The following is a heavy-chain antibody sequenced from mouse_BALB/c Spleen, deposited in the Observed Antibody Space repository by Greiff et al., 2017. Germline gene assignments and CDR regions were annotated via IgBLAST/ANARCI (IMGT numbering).Heavy chain of an antibody. CDR3: ARGDGGFAY. J-gene: IGHJ3*01. D-gene: IGHD3-3*01. V-gene: IGHV5-6-2*01. Sequence: DVKLVESGGGLVKLGGSLKLSCAASGFTFSSYYMSWVRQTPEKRLELVAAINSNGGSTYYPDTVKGRFTISRDNAKNTLYLQMSSLKSEDTALYYCARGDGGFAYWGQGTLVTVSA. CDR1: GFTFSSYY. CDR2: INSNGGST.